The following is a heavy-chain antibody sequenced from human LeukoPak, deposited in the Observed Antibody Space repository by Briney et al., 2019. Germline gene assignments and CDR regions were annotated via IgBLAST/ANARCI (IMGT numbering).Heavy chain of an antibody. CDR1: GGSISSGDYY. J-gene: IGHJ5*02. CDR3: ARGPVLLWFGELARNWFDP. CDR2: IYYSGST. D-gene: IGHD3-10*01. Sequence: SQTLSLTCTVSGGSISSGDYYWSWIRQPPGKGLEWIGYIYYSGSTYYNPSLKSRVTISVDTSKNQFSLKLSSVTAADTAVYYCARGPVLLWFGELARNWFDPWGQGTLVTVSS. V-gene: IGHV4-30-4*01.